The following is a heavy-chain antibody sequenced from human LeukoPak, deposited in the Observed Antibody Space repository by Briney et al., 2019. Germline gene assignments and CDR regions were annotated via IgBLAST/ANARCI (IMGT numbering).Heavy chain of an antibody. CDR2: IYYSGST. Sequence: ASQTLSLTCTVSGGSISSNDYYWSWIRQPPGKGLEWIGYIYYSGSTNYNPSLKSRVTISVDTSKNQFSLRLSSVTAADTAVYYCARHRYYYDSSGYYYQPWGQGTLVTVSS. V-gene: IGHV4-61*08. J-gene: IGHJ5*02. CDR1: GGSISSNDYY. D-gene: IGHD3-22*01. CDR3: ARHRYYYDSSGYYYQP.